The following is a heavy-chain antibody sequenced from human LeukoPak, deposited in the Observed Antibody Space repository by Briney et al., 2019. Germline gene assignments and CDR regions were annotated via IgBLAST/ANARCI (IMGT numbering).Heavy chain of an antibody. Sequence: GGSLRLSCATSGFTFSNFGMHWVRQAPGKGLEWVAAISYDAFNTYYADSVKGRFTISRDTSKNTLYLQMNSLRVEDTAVYYCAKDRSGHSYGFGRLLVYYCDCWGQGALVTVSS. CDR2: ISYDAFNT. D-gene: IGHD5-18*01. CDR3: AKDRSGHSYGFGRLLVYYCDC. CDR1: GFTFSNFG. J-gene: IGHJ4*02. V-gene: IGHV3-30*18.